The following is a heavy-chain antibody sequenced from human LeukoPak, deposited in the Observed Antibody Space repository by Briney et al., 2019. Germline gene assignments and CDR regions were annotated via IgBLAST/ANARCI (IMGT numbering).Heavy chain of an antibody. J-gene: IGHJ4*02. CDR1: GFTFSSYW. CDR3: AKYITVAGSSYFDY. D-gene: IGHD6-19*01. Sequence: GGSLRLSCAASGFTFSSYWMSWVRQAPGKGLEWVANIKEDGSEKYYVDSVKGRFTISRDNAKNSLYLQMNSLRAEDTAVYYCAKYITVAGSSYFDYWGQGTLVTVSS. CDR2: IKEDGSEK. V-gene: IGHV3-7*01.